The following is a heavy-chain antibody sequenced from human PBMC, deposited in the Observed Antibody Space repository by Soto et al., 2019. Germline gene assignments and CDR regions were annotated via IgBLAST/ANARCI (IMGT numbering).Heavy chain of an antibody. CDR2: IWYDGSNK. J-gene: IGHJ6*02. D-gene: IGHD3-10*01. Sequence: GGSLRLSCAASGFTFSSYGMHWVRQAPGKGLEWVAVIWYDGSNKYYADSVKGRFTISRDNSKNTLYLQMNSLRAEDTAVYYCARDPDMVRGVISIHYYYGMDVWGQGTTVTVSS. CDR1: GFTFSSYG. V-gene: IGHV3-33*01. CDR3: ARDPDMVRGVISIHYYYGMDV.